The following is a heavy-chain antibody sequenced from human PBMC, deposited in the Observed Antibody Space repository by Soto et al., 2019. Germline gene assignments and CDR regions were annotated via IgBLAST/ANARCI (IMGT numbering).Heavy chain of an antibody. CDR1: GGSISSGDFC. Sequence: QVQLQEAGPGLVKPSQTLSLTCTVSGGSISSGDFCWSWIRQPPGKGLEWIGYIYYSGSTYYNPSLTSRVTISVDTAKKQFSLKLSSVTAADTPVYYCARAGGVRFTGFHPWGQGTLVTVSS. CDR2: IYYSGST. V-gene: IGHV4-30-4*01. J-gene: IGHJ5*02. CDR3: ARAGGVRFTGFHP. D-gene: IGHD3-10*01.